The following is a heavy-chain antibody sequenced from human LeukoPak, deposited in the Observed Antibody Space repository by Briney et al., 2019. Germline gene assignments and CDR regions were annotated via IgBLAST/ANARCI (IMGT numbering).Heavy chain of an antibody. J-gene: IGHJ5*02. Sequence: LETLSLTCTVFGGSISSYYWSWIRQPAGKGLEWIGRIYTSGGTNYNPSLKSRVTMSVDTSKNQFSLKLSSVTAADTAVYYCARFIGYQLLGWFDPWGQGTLVTVSS. V-gene: IGHV4-4*07. D-gene: IGHD2-2*01. CDR1: GGSISSYY. CDR3: ARFIGYQLLGWFDP. CDR2: IYTSGGT.